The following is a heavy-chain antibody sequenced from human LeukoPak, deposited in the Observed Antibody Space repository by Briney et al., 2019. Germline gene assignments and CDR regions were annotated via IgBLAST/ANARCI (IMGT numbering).Heavy chain of an antibody. D-gene: IGHD3-22*01. Sequence: GASVKVSCKASGGTFSNYAITWVRQAPGQGLEWMGGIIPIFGTASYAQKFLGRVTITSDESTSTAYMELSSLRSEDTAVYYCAKIYNYDSSGYYSLGYFDLWGRGTLVTVSS. CDR1: GGTFSNYA. J-gene: IGHJ2*01. CDR3: AKIYNYDSSGYYSLGYFDL. V-gene: IGHV1-69*13. CDR2: IIPIFGTA.